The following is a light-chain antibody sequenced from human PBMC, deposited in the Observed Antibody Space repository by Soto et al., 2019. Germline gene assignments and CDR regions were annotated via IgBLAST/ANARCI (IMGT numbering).Light chain of an antibody. V-gene: IGKV1-5*03. J-gene: IGKJ1*01. CDR3: QQYNSNPRT. Sequence: IQLTHSPSSLSASVGCRFTITCRASQSISTWLAWYQQKPGKAPKLLIYRASSLESGVPSRFRGSGSGTEFILTISSLQPDDFATYYCQQYNSNPRTFGQGTQVDIK. CDR2: RAS. CDR1: QSISTW.